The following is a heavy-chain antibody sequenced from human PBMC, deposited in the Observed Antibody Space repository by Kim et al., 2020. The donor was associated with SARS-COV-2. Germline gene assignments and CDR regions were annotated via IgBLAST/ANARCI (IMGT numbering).Heavy chain of an antibody. Sequence: SVKVSCKASGGTFSSYAISWVRQAPGQGLEWMGRIIPILGIANYAQKFQGRVTITADKSTSTAYMELSSLRSEDTAVYYCARAPCSSGWPVYYYYGMDVWGQGTTVTVSS. CDR3: ARAPCSSGWPVYYYYGMDV. D-gene: IGHD6-19*01. CDR2: IIPILGIA. V-gene: IGHV1-69*04. CDR1: GGTFSSYA. J-gene: IGHJ6*02.